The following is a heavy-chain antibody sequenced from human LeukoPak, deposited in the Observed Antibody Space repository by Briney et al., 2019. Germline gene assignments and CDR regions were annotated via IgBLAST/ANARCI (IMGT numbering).Heavy chain of an antibody. CDR1: VFTFSSYS. J-gene: IGHJ3*02. V-gene: IGHV3-48*01. Sequence: GGSLRLSCAASVFTFSSYSMNWVRQAPGKGLEGVSYISSSSSTIYYADSVKGRFTISSHNAKNSLYLQMNSLRAEDTAVYYCARDLIARYHDAFDIWGQGTMVTVSS. D-gene: IGHD3-22*01. CDR3: ARDLIARYHDAFDI. CDR2: ISSSSSTI.